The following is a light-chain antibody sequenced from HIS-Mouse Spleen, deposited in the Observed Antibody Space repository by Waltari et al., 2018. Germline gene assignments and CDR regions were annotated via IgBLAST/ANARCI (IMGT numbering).Light chain of an antibody. V-gene: IGKV1-5*03. Sequence: DIQMTQSPSTLSASVGDRVTITCRASQSISSGLAWYQQKPGKAPKLLIYKASSLESGVPSRFSGSGSGTEFTLTISSLQPDDFATYYCQQSRTFGQGTKVEIK. J-gene: IGKJ1*01. CDR3: QQSRT. CDR1: QSISSG. CDR2: KAS.